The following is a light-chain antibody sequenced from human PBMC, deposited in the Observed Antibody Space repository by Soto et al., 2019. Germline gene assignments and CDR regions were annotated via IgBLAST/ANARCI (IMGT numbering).Light chain of an antibody. CDR3: SSYTNINTRACV. CDR2: EVN. Sequence: QSALTQPASVSGSPGQSITISCTGSNSDVGGYNYVSWYQQHPGRAPKVMIFEVNNRPSGVSNRFSGSKSGNTASLTISGLQAEDEADYYCSSYTNINTRACVFGTGTKVTVL. CDR1: NSDVGGYNY. J-gene: IGLJ1*01. V-gene: IGLV2-14*01.